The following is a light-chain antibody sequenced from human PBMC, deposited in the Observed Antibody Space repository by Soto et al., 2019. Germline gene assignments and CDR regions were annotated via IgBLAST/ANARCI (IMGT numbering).Light chain of an antibody. CDR1: QSISSW. CDR2: DAS. V-gene: IGKV1-5*01. Sequence: DIQMPKSPSSLSACVVYRVTITCRASQSISSWLAWYQQKPGKAPKLLIYDASTLQSGVPSRFSGSGSGTEFTLTISSLQPEDFATYYCQQPTVSCGGGNKVAIK. CDR3: QQPTVS. J-gene: IGKJ4*01.